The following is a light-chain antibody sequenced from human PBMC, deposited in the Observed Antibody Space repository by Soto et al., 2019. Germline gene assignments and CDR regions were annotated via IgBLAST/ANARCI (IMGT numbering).Light chain of an antibody. CDR3: QQHNNWPIT. CDR2: DAS. CDR1: QSVSSY. Sequence: EIVLTQSPATLSLSPGERATLSCRASQSVSSYLAWYQQKPGQAPRLLIYDASNRATGIPARFSGSGSETEFTLTISSLQSEDFALYFCQQHNNWPITFGGGTKVDIK. J-gene: IGKJ4*01. V-gene: IGKV3-11*01.